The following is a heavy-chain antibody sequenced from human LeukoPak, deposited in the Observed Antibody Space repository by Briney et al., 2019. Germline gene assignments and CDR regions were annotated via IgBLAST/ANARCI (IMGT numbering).Heavy chain of an antibody. Sequence: GGSLRLSCAASGVTFNTYGMHWVRQAPGKGLEWVAFILYDGSNKYYADSVKGRFTISRDNSKNTLYLQMNSMRAEDTAVYCCAKKPSSGHYYIDYWGQGTLVTVSS. V-gene: IGHV3-30*02. CDR3: AKKPSSGHYYIDY. D-gene: IGHD3-22*01. CDR2: ILYDGSNK. J-gene: IGHJ4*02. CDR1: GVTFNTYG.